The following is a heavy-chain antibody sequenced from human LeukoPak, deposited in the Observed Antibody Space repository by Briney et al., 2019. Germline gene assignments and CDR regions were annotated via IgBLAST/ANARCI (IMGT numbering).Heavy chain of an antibody. D-gene: IGHD1-14*01. V-gene: IGHV3-33*01. CDR2: IWYDGNTK. J-gene: IGHJ4*02. Sequence: PAGSLRLSCAASGFTLSAHGMHWVRQPPGKGLEWLAVIWYDGNTKYYSDSVKGPFTISRNSDKNTLYLEMNSLRAEDTAVYYCARDEVITFRLFDHWGQGTLVTVSS. CDR3: ARDEVITFRLFDH. CDR1: GFTLSAHG.